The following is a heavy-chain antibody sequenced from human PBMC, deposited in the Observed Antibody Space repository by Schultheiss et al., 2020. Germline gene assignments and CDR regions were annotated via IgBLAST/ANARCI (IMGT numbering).Heavy chain of an antibody. CDR3: AGEALQLERRGDAFDI. J-gene: IGHJ3*02. D-gene: IGHD1-1*01. CDR2: IIPILGIA. Sequence: SVKVSCKASGGTFSSYAISWVRQAPGQGLEWMGRIIPILGIANYAQKFQGRVTITADESTSTAYMELSSLRSEDTAVYYCAGEALQLERRGDAFDIWGQGTMVTVSS. V-gene: IGHV1-69*04. CDR1: GGTFSSYA.